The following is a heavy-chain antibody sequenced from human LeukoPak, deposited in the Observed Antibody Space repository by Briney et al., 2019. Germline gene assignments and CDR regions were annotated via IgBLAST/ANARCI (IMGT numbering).Heavy chain of an antibody. CDR3: ARDGVIMITFGGVIGPDKSFDY. J-gene: IGHJ4*02. D-gene: IGHD3-16*02. Sequence: GGSLRLSCAASGFTFSSYWMSWVRQAPGKGLEWVANIKQDGSVKYYVDSVKGRFTISRDNAKNSLYLQMNSLRAEDTAVYYCARDGVIMITFGGVIGPDKSFDYWGQGTLVTVSS. V-gene: IGHV3-7*01. CDR2: IKQDGSVK. CDR1: GFTFSSYW.